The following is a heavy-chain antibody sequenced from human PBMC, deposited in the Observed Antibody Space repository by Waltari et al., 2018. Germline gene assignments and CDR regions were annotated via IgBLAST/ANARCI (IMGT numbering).Heavy chain of an antibody. CDR1: GFTLSTYS. CDR3: ARDEIHVGPTNVGVTLDY. CDR2: ISRSKYI. V-gene: IGHV3-21*01. Sequence: EVHLVESGGGLVKPGGSLRLSCVVSGFTLSTYSMNWVRQAPGKGREWVTSISRSKYIKYADSVKGRFTISRDTTKNSLYLQMNSLRVEDTAVYHCARDEIHVGPTNVGVTLDYWGQGTLVTVSS. J-gene: IGHJ4*02. D-gene: IGHD1-26*01.